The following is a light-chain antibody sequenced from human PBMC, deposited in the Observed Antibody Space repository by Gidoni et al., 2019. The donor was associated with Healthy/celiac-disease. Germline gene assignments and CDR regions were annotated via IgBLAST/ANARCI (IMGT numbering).Light chain of an antibody. J-gene: IGKJ3*01. V-gene: IGKV1-33*01. CDR1: QDISNY. Sequence: DIQMTQSPSSLSASVGDRVTITCQASQDISNYLNWYQQKPGKAPKLLLYDASNLETGVPSRFSGSGSGTDFTFTISSLQPEDIATYYCQQYDNLRITFGPGTKVDIK. CDR3: QQYDNLRIT. CDR2: DAS.